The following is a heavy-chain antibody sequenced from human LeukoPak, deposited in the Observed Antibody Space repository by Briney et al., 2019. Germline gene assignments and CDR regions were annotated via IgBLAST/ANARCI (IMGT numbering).Heavy chain of an antibody. CDR3: ARTRKTIYTVTTGYFDY. V-gene: IGHV4-34*01. CDR2: INHSGST. CDR1: GGSFSGYY. D-gene: IGHD4-17*01. J-gene: IGHJ4*02. Sequence: SETLSLTCAVYGGSFSGYYWSWIRQPPGKGLEWIGEINHSGSTNYNPSLKSRVTISVDTSKNQFSLKLSSVTAADTAVYYCARTRKTIYTVTTGYFDYWGQGTLVTVSS.